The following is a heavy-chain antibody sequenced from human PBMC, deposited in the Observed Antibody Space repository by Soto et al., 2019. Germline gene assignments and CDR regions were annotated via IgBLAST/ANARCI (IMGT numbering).Heavy chain of an antibody. CDR3: ARGGSGSYAFDI. CDR1: GGSISSGGYS. D-gene: IGHD3-10*01. Sequence: SETLSLTCAVSGGSISSGGYSWSWIRQPPGKGLEWIGYIYHSGSTYYNPSLKSRVTISVDRSKNQFSLKLSSVTAADTALYYCARGGSGSYAFDIWGQGTMVTVSS. V-gene: IGHV4-30-2*01. J-gene: IGHJ3*02. CDR2: IYHSGST.